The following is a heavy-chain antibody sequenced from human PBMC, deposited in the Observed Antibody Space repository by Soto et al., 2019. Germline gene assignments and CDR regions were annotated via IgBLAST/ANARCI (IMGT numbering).Heavy chain of an antibody. CDR2: ISAYNGNT. CDR1: GYTFTSYG. D-gene: IGHD1-7*01. V-gene: IGHV1-18*04. CDR3: ARDPRDSGWNSPYYGMDV. Sequence: QVQLVQSGAEVKKPGASVKVSCKASGYTFTSYGISWVRQAPGQGLEWMGWISAYNGNTNYAQKLQGRVTITTDTSTSTAYMELRSLRSDDTAVYYCARDPRDSGWNSPYYGMDVWGQGTTVTVSS. J-gene: IGHJ6*02.